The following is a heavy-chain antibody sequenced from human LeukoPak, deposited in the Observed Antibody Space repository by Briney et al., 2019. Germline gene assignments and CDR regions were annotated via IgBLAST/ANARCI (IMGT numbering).Heavy chain of an antibody. Sequence: PGGSLRLSCAASGFTFSSYGMHWVRQAPGKGLEWVAVISYDGSNKYYADSVKGRFTISRDNSKNTLYLQMNSLRAEDTAVYYCAKDRYADTAMVYYFDYWGQGTLVTVSS. CDR1: GFTFSSYG. CDR3: AKDRYADTAMVYYFDY. J-gene: IGHJ4*02. V-gene: IGHV3-30*18. CDR2: ISYDGSNK. D-gene: IGHD5-18*01.